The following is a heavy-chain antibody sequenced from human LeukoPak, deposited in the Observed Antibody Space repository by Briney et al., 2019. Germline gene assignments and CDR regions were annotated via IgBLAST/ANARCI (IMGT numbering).Heavy chain of an antibody. CDR3: ASHDSSGYIFDY. CDR2: INPNSGGT. J-gene: IGHJ4*02. D-gene: IGHD3-22*01. V-gene: IGHV1-2*02. CDR1: GYTFTGYY. Sequence: GASVKVSCEASGYTFTGYYMHWVRQAPGQGLEWMGWINPNSGGTNYAQKFQGRVTMTRDTSISTAYMELSSLRSDDTAVYYCASHDSSGYIFDYWGQGTLVTVSS.